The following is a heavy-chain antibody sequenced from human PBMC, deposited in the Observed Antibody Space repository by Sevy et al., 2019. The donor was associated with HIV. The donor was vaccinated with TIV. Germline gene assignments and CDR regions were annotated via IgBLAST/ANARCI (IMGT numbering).Heavy chain of an antibody. D-gene: IGHD2-2*01. Sequence: ASVKVSCKVSGYTLTELSMHWVRQAPGKGLEWMGGFDPEDGETIYAQKFQGRVTMTEDTSTDTAYTELSSLRSEDTAVYYCATGYCSSTSCWRRSYYYYGMDVWGQGTTVTVSS. V-gene: IGHV1-24*01. CDR3: ATGYCSSTSCWRRSYYYYGMDV. CDR1: GYTLTELS. J-gene: IGHJ6*02. CDR2: FDPEDGET.